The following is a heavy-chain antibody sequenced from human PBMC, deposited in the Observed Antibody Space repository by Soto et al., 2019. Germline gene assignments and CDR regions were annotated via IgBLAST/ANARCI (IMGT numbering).Heavy chain of an antibody. CDR3: VGGRDDYNGWYFDL. V-gene: IGHV4-59*01. CDR2: IYYSGSP. CDR1: GGSISSYY. J-gene: IGHJ2*01. Sequence: SETLSLTCTVSGGSISSYYWSWIRQPPGKGLEWIGYIYYSGSPNYSPSLESRVTISEDTSKNQFSLKLSSVTAADTAIYYCVGGRDDYNGWYFDLWGRGTLVTVSS. D-gene: IGHD4-4*01.